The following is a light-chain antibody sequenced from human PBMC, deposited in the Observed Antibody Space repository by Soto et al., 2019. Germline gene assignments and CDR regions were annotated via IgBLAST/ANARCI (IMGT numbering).Light chain of an antibody. V-gene: IGKV1-5*01. CDR3: QQYNSYSVNA. J-gene: IGKJ2*01. CDR2: DAS. CDR1: QSISGW. Sequence: DIQMTQSPYTLSASVGGRVTITCRASQSISGWLAWYQQKPGKAPKLLIYDASSLESGVPSRFSGSGSGTEFSLTISRLQPDDFATYYCQQYNSYSVNAFGQGTKLEIK.